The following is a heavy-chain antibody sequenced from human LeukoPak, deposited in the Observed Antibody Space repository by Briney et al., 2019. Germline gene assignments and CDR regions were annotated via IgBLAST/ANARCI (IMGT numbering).Heavy chain of an antibody. V-gene: IGHV3-30*02. J-gene: IGHJ4*02. CDR3: AKGSKGGYCSSTSCHTGEFDY. CDR1: GFTFSSYG. Sequence: GGSLRLSCAASGFTFSSYGMHWVRQAPGKGLEWVAFIRYDGSNKYYADSVKGRFTISRDNSKNTLYLQMNSLRAEDTAVYYCAKGSKGGYCSSTSCHTGEFDYWGQGTLVTVSS. D-gene: IGHD2-2*02. CDR2: IRYDGSNK.